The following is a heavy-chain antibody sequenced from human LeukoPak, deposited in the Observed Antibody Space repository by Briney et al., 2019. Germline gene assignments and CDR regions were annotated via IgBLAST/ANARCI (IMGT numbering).Heavy chain of an antibody. V-gene: IGHV1-2*02. Sequence: ASVKVSCKASGYTFTGYYMHWVRQAPGQGLEWMGWINPNSGGTNYAQKFQGRVTMTRDTSISTAYMELSRLRSDDTAVYYCARDYDSSGYQPPDYWGQGTLVTVSS. CDR2: INPNSGGT. D-gene: IGHD3-22*01. J-gene: IGHJ4*02. CDR3: ARDYDSSGYQPPDY. CDR1: GYTFTGYY.